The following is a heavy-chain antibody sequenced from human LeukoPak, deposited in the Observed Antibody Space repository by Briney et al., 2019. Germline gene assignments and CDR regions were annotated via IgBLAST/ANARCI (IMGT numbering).Heavy chain of an antibody. CDR3: ARGGVNYYDSSFDY. Sequence: SETLSLTCTVSGGSITNYYWSWIRQPPGKGLEWIGYIYYSGSTKYKSSLKSRVTISVDTSKNQFSLKLSSVTAADTAVYYCARGGVNYYDSSFDYWGQGTLVTVSS. J-gene: IGHJ4*02. V-gene: IGHV4-59*12. D-gene: IGHD3-22*01. CDR1: GGSITNYY. CDR2: IYYSGST.